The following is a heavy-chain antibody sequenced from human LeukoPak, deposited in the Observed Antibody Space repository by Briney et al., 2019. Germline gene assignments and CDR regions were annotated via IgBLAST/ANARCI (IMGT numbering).Heavy chain of an antibody. Sequence: GASVKVSCKASGYTFSTYDLTWVRQATGRGLEWMGWMNPNSGNTGYAQRFQGRVTMTRNTSISTAYMELNSLTSEDTAVYYCARTFYYDNIPSPNWFDPWGQGTLVTVSS. CDR1: GYTFSTYD. CDR2: MNPNSGNT. V-gene: IGHV1-8*01. D-gene: IGHD3-22*01. J-gene: IGHJ5*02. CDR3: ARTFYYDNIPSPNWFDP.